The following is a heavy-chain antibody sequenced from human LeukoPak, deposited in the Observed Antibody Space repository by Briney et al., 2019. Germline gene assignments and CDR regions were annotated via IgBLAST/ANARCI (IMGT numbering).Heavy chain of an antibody. Sequence: GASVKVSCKPSGYSFTGYYIHWVRQTPGQGLEWMGWIDPNSGGTTYAQKYQGRVAMTRDTSISTAYMELSRLRSDDTAVYYCARVFHRVYFDLWGRGTLVTVSS. CDR2: IDPNSGGT. CDR1: GYSFTGYY. V-gene: IGHV1-2*02. CDR3: ARVFHRVYFDL. J-gene: IGHJ2*01.